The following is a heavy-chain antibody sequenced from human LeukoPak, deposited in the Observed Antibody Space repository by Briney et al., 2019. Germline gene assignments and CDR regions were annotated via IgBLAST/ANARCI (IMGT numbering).Heavy chain of an antibody. J-gene: IGHJ4*02. CDR2: IYYSGST. D-gene: IGHD2-15*01. CDR1: GGSFSGYY. CDR3: ARELKGYCSGGSCAYYFDY. V-gene: IGHV4-31*11. Sequence: SETLSLTCAVYGGSFSGYYWSWIRQHPGKGLEWIGYIYYSGSTYYNPSLKSRVTISVDTSKNQFSLKLSSVTAADTAVYYCARELKGYCSGGSCAYYFDYWGQGTLVTVSS.